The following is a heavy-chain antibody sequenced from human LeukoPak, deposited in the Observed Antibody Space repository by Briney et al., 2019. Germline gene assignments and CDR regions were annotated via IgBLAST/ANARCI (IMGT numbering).Heavy chain of an antibody. V-gene: IGHV3-7*01. CDR2: IKQDGSDI. CDR1: GFTFNGFW. CDR3: TRDAFYGDPSYYYMDV. J-gene: IGHJ6*03. D-gene: IGHD4-17*01. Sequence: GGSLRLSCAASGFTFNGFWMSWVRQAPGKGLEWVANIKQDGSDIYYLGSVRGRFTISRDNAMNSLYLQMNSLRAEDTAVYYCTRDAFYGDPSYYYMDVWGKGTTVTVSS.